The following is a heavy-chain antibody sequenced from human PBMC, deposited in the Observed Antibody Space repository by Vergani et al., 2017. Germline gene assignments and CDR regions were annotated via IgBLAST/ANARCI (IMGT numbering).Heavy chain of an antibody. CDR1: GGSISSYY. D-gene: IGHD3-3*01. Sequence: QVQLQESGPGLVKPSETLSLTCTVSGGSISSYYWSWIRQPPGKGLEWIGYIYYSGSTNYNPSLKSRVTISVDTSKNQFSLKLSSVTAADTAVYYCARDPGSYDFWSGPHNWFDAWGQGTLVTVSS. CDR3: ARDPGSYDFWSGPHNWFDA. CDR2: IYYSGST. V-gene: IGHV4-59*01. J-gene: IGHJ5*02.